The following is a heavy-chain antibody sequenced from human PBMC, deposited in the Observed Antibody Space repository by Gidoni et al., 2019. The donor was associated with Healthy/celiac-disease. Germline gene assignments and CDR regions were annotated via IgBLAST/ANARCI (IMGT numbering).Heavy chain of an antibody. Sequence: QVQLQESGPGLVKPSETLSLTCTVSGGSISSYYWSWIRQPAGKGLEWIGRIYTSGSTNYNPSLKSRVTMSVDTSKNQFSLKLSSVTAADTAVYYCARGTITFGGVIVRSWFDPWGQGTLVTVSS. D-gene: IGHD3-16*02. V-gene: IGHV4-4*07. CDR3: ARGTITFGGVIVRSWFDP. CDR2: IYTSGST. J-gene: IGHJ5*02. CDR1: GGSISSYY.